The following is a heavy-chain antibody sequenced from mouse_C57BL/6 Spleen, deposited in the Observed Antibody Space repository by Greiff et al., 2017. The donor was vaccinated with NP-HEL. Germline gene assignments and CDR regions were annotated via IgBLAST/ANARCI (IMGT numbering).Heavy chain of an antibody. D-gene: IGHD2-3*01. CDR2: IYPRSGNT. V-gene: IGHV1-81*01. Sequence: QVQLKESGAELARPGASVKLSCKASGYTFTSYGISWVKQRTGQGLEWIGEIYPRSGNTYYNEKFKGKATLTADKSSSTAYMELRSLTSEDSAVYFCAAYYDGDSWFAYWGQGTLVTVSA. CDR1: GYTFTSYG. CDR3: AAYYDGDSWFAY. J-gene: IGHJ3*01.